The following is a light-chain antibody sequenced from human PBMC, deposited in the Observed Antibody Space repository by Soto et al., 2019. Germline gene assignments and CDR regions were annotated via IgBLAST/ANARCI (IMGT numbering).Light chain of an antibody. CDR1: SSDVGGYNY. J-gene: IGLJ2*01. Sequence: QSVLTQPRSVCGSPGQSVSISCTGTSSDVGGYNYVSWYQQHPGNAPKLMIYDVSKRPSGVPDRFSGSKSANTASLTISGLQAEDEADYYCCSYAGTYTLVFGGGTKLTVL. V-gene: IGLV2-11*01. CDR2: DVS. CDR3: CSYAGTYTLV.